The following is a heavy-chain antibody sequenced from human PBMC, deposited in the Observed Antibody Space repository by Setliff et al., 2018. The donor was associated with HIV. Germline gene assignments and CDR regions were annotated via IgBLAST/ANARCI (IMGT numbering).Heavy chain of an antibody. CDR2: IHHSGTT. CDR1: GYSISSGYY. CDR3: ARVPHRVVGTTTLLYHFDY. D-gene: IGHD1-26*01. J-gene: IGHJ4*02. Sequence: SETLSLTCAVSGYSISSGYYWAWIRQSPGKGLDWIGSIHHSGTTYYNPSLKSRVTISVDTTTNQVSLQVNSVTAVDTAVYYCARVPHRVVGTTTLLYHFDYWGLGTRVTVS. V-gene: IGHV4-38-2*01.